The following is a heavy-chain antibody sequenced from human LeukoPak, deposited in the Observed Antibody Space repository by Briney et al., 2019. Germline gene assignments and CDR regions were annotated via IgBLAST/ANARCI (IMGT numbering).Heavy chain of an antibody. CDR1: GDSVSSNSAT. Sequence: SQTLSLTCAISGDSVSSNSATWNWIRQSPSRGLEWLGRTYYRSKWYNNYAVSVKSRMTINADTSKNQFFLQLNSVTPEDMAVYYCAREGEVGTTWSWFGPRGQGALVTVSS. CDR2: TYYRSKWYN. D-gene: IGHD1-26*01. J-gene: IGHJ5*02. V-gene: IGHV6-1*01. CDR3: AREGEVGTTWSWFGP.